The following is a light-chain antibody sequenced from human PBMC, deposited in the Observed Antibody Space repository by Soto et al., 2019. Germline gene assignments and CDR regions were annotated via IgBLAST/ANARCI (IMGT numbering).Light chain of an antibody. J-gene: IGKJ1*01. CDR1: QIITTR. V-gene: IGKV1-5*01. Sequence: DIQMTQSPSTLSASVGDRVTFACRASQIITTRLAWYQQKPGKAPKVLIYDASNLESGVPSRFSGSGSGTEFILTITSLQPDDFATYYCQHYGGMWTFGQGTKVDIK. CDR2: DAS. CDR3: QHYGGMWT.